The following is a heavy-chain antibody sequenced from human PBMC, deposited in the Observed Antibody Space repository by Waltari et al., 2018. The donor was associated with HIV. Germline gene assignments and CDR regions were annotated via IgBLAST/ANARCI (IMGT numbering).Heavy chain of an antibody. Sequence: QVQLVEAGGGVVQPGRYLRLSCAASGFTFRTSGMFLVRGVPGMGWEGVAVIWDDGSNKYYADSVKGRFTISRDNSKNTLYLQMNSLRAEDTAVYYCAREVGGGYCSGGSCYSGDYWGQGTLVTVSS. J-gene: IGHJ4*02. CDR1: GFTFRTSG. CDR2: IWDDGSNK. D-gene: IGHD2-15*01. CDR3: AREVGGGYCSGGSCYSGDY. V-gene: IGHV3-33*01.